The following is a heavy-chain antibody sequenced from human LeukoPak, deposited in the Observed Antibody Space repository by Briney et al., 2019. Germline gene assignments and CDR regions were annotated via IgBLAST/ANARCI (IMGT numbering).Heavy chain of an antibody. CDR3: SRDQTPYY. CDR2: IKSKTDGGTT. Sequence: GGSLRLSCAASGFTFSNAWMSWVRQAPGKGLEWVGRIKSKTDGGTTDYAAPVKGRFTISRDDSKGIAYLQMNSLKTEDTAVYYCSRDQTPYYWGQGTLVTVSS. V-gene: IGHV3-15*01. CDR1: GFTFSNAW. J-gene: IGHJ4*02.